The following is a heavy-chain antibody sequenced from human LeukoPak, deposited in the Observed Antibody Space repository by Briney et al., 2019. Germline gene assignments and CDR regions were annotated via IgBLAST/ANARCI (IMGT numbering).Heavy chain of an antibody. V-gene: IGHV4-59*01. CDR1: GGSISSYY. D-gene: IGHD3-10*01. CDR2: IYYSGST. Sequence: SETLSLTCTVSGGSISSYYWSWLRQPPGKGLEWIGYIYYSGSTNYNPSLKSRVTISVDTSKNQFSLKLSSVTAADTAVYYCARGEGYYGSGPFDYWGQGTLVTVSS. CDR3: ARGEGYYGSGPFDY. J-gene: IGHJ4*02.